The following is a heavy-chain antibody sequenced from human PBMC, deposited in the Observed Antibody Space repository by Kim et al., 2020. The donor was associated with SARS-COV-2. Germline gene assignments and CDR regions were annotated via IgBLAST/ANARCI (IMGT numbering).Heavy chain of an antibody. CDR3: ARFSQAAAGKHFDY. CDR1: GGSISSSSYY. Sequence: SETLSLTCTVSGGSISSSSYYWGWIRQPPGKGLEWIGSIYYSGSTYYNPSLKSRVTISVDTSKNQFSLKLSSVTAADTAVYYCARFSQAAAGKHFDYWGQGTLVTVSS. D-gene: IGHD6-13*01. CDR2: IYYSGST. V-gene: IGHV4-39*01. J-gene: IGHJ4*02.